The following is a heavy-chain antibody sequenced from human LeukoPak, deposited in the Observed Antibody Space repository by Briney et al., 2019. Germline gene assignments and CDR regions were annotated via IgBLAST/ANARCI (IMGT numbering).Heavy chain of an antibody. D-gene: IGHD3-22*01. CDR2: IDYSGWT. J-gene: IGHJ3*02. CDR3: ARGPYSYDSSGAFDI. V-gene: IGHV4-59*01. CDR1: GGSISSYY. Sequence: PSETLSLTCTVSGGSISSYYWSWIRQPPGKGLEWIGYIDYSGWTNYNPSLKSRVTISVDTSKNQFSLKLSSVTAADTAVYFCARGPYSYDSSGAFDIWGQGTMVTVSS.